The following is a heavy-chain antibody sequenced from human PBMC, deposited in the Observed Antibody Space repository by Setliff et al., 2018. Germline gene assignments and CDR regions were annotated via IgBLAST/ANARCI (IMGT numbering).Heavy chain of an antibody. V-gene: IGHV1-69*06. CDR3: ARDSVTLGQLERRGGFRYYDMDV. CDR1: GGTLSGYA. J-gene: IGHJ6*02. Sequence: SVKISCKASGGTLSGYAFSWVRQAPGQGLEWVGGITPIFETAHYAQKFQDRVTITADKSTSTVYMELNSLISEDTAVYLCARDSVTLGQLERRGGFRYYDMDVWGQGTTVTVSS. CDR2: ITPIFETA. D-gene: IGHD1-1*01.